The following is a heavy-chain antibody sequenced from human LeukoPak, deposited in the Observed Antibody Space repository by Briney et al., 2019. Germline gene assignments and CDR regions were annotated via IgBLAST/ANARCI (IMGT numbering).Heavy chain of an antibody. V-gene: IGHV4-39*01. J-gene: IGHJ4*02. CDR1: GGSLSSSSYY. Sequence: SETLSLTCTVSGGSLSSSSYYWGWIRPPPEKEMEWIGRIYYSGSTYYNPSLKSRVTITVDTSKNQFSLKLSSVTAADTAVYYCARRYYYDSSGYYHDYWGQGTLVTVSS. CDR2: IYYSGST. D-gene: IGHD3-22*01. CDR3: ARRYYYDSSGYYHDY.